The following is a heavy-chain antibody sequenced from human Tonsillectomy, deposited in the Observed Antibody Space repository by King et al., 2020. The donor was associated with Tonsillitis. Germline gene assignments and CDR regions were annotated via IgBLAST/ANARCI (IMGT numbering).Heavy chain of an antibody. V-gene: IGHV5-51*01. Sequence: VQLVESGAEVKKPGESVKISCRVSGYRFTNYWIGWVRQMPGKGLEWMGIIYPGDSATRYSPSFQGQVTISADKSITTAYLQWSSLKASDTAMYYCARALGGGYCGGGFCYDPNYYSGLDVWGQGTTVTVSS. CDR3: ARALGGGYCGGGFCYDPNYYSGLDV. J-gene: IGHJ6*02. CDR2: IYPGDSAT. D-gene: IGHD2-15*01. CDR1: GYRFTNYW.